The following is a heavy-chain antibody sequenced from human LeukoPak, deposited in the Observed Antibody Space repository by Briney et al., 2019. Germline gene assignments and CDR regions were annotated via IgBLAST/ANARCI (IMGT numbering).Heavy chain of an antibody. CDR3: AKRPPVVIVVLPAAMNYMDV. CDR1: GGSISYYY. V-gene: IGHV4-59*01. D-gene: IGHD2-2*01. CDR2: VSYSGST. J-gene: IGHJ6*03. Sequence: SETLSLTCTVSGGSISYYYWHWIRQPPGKGLEWIGYVSYSGSTNYNPSLKSRVTISVDTSKNQFSLKLNSVIAADTAVYYCAKRPPVVIVVLPAAMNYMDVWGKGTTVTVSS.